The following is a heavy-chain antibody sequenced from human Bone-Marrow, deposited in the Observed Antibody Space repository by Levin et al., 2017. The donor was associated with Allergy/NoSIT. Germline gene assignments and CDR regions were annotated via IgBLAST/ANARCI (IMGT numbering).Heavy chain of an antibody. V-gene: IGHV4-39*01. CDR3: ARLRGDKPKLNYYYYYGMDV. Sequence: GSLRLSCTVSGGSISSSSYYWGWIRQPPGKGLEWIGSIYYSGSTYYNPSLKSRVTISVDTSKNQFSLKLSSVTAADTAVYYCARLRGDKPKLNYYYYYGMDVWGQGTTVTVSS. J-gene: IGHJ6*02. CDR1: GGSISSSSYY. CDR2: IYYSGST. D-gene: IGHD2-21*01.